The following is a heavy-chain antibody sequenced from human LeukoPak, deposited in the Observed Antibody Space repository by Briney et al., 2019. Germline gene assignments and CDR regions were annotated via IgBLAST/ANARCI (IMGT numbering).Heavy chain of an antibody. CDR2: INSDGSST. Sequence: GGSLRLSCAASGFTFSSYWMHWVRQAPGKGLVWVSRINSDGSSTSYADSVKGRFTISRDNSKNTLYLQMNSLRAEDTAVYYCAKLRPYDFWSGPTPDYWGQGTLVTVSS. D-gene: IGHD3-3*01. CDR1: GFTFSSYW. V-gene: IGHV3-74*01. J-gene: IGHJ4*02. CDR3: AKLRPYDFWSGPTPDY.